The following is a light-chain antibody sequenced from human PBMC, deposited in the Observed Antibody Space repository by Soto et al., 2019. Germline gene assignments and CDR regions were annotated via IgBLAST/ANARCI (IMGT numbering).Light chain of an antibody. Sequence: DIQMTQSPSTLSASVGDRVTITCRASQTISTVLAWYQQRPGKAPNLLIYKASSLESGVPSRFSGSGSGTACTLTISSLQPDDVATYFCQQYSTYPWTFGQGTKVEVK. CDR2: KAS. CDR3: QQYSTYPWT. V-gene: IGKV1-5*03. CDR1: QTISTV. J-gene: IGKJ1*01.